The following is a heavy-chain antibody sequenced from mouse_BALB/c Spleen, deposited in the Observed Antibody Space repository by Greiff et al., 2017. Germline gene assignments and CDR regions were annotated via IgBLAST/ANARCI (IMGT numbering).Heavy chain of an antibody. D-gene: IGHD2-1*01. Sequence: EVHLVESGGGLVKPGGSLKLSCAASGFTFSSYAMSWVRQTPEKRLEWVASISSGGSTYYPDSVKGRFTISRDNARNILYLQMSSLRSEDTAMYYCAVYGNSHAMDYWGQGTSVTVSS. CDR3: AVYGNSHAMDY. J-gene: IGHJ4*01. V-gene: IGHV5-6-5*01. CDR1: GFTFSSYA. CDR2: ISSGGST.